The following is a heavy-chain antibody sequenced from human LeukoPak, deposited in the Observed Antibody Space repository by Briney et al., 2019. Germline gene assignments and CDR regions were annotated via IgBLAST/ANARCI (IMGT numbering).Heavy chain of an antibody. CDR1: GFTFSSYW. J-gene: IGHJ4*02. D-gene: IGHD5-18*01. CDR3: AKGGYTYGLFDY. CDR2: INSDGSST. Sequence: GGPLRLSCAASGFTFSSYWMHWVRQAPGKGLVWVSRINSDGSSTSYADSVKGRFTISRDNAKNTLYLQMNSLRAEDTAVYYCAKGGYTYGLFDYWGQGTLVTVSS. V-gene: IGHV3-74*01.